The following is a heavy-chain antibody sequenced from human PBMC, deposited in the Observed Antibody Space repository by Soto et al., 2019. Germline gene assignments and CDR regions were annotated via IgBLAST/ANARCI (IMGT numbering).Heavy chain of an antibody. J-gene: IGHJ4*02. V-gene: IGHV4-59*01. CDR2: MYNTGST. CDR3: ARGHGYSYGLIWYFDD. D-gene: IGHD5-18*01. Sequence: PSETLSLTCTVSGGSISSYYWSWIRQPPGKGLEWIGYMYNTGSTIYNPSLKSRVTISVDTSKNQFSLKLSSVTAADTAVYYCARGHGYSYGLIWYFDDWGQGTLVTVSS. CDR1: GGSISSYY.